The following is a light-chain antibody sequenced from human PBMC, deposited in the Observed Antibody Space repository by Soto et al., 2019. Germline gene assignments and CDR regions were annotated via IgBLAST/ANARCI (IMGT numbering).Light chain of an antibody. J-gene: IGLJ1*01. CDR1: SSNIAGTA. V-gene: IGLV1-44*01. Sequence: QSVLTQPPSASGTPGQTVTITCSGGSSNIAGTAINWFQQLPGMAPKLLIYSGDHRPSGVPDRFSGSKSGTSASLAIIGLQSEDEADYYCATWADSLKTHVFGTGTKLTVL. CDR3: ATWADSLKTHV. CDR2: SGD.